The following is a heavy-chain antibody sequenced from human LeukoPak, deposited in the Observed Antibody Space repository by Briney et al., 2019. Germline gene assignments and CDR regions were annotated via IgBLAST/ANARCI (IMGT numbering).Heavy chain of an antibody. CDR1: GYSFTNYW. Sequence: GESLKISCKGSGYSFTNYWIGWVRQMPGKGLERMGIIYPGDSDTRYSPSFQGQVTMSDDKSISTAYLQWSSLEASDTAMYYCARRGYNYDTDYFDYWGQGTLVTVSS. V-gene: IGHV5-51*01. CDR3: ARRGYNYDTDYFDY. J-gene: IGHJ4*02. CDR2: IYPGDSDT. D-gene: IGHD5-18*01.